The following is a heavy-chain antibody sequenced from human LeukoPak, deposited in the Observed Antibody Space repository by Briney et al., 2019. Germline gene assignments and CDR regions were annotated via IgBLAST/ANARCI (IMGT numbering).Heavy chain of an antibody. CDR2: INPNSGGT. J-gene: IGHJ4*02. CDR3: ARDYGDYPNLFDY. D-gene: IGHD4-17*01. V-gene: IGHV1-2*02. CDR1: GYTFTGYY. Sequence: ASVRVSCKASGYTFTGYYMHWVRQAPGQGLEWMGWINPNSGGTNYAQKFQGRVTMTRDTSISTAYMELSRLRSDDTAVYYCARDYGDYPNLFDYWGQGTLVTVSS.